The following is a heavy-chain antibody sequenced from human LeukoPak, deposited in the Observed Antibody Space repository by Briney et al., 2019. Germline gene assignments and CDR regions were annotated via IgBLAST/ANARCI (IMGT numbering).Heavy chain of an antibody. V-gene: IGHV1-18*01. CDR1: GYTFTSYG. CDR2: ISAYNGNT. Sequence: ASVKVSCKASGYTFTSYGISLVRQAPGQGLEWMGWISAYNGNTNYAQKLQGRVTMTTDTSTSTDYMELRSLRSDDTAVYYCARDLPSYYDYVWGSYRPYAFDIWGQGTMVTVSS. J-gene: IGHJ3*02. CDR3: ARDLPSYYDYVWGSYRPYAFDI. D-gene: IGHD3-16*02.